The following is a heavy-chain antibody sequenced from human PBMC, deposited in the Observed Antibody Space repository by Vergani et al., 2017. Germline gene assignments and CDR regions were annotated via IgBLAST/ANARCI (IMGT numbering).Heavy chain of an antibody. D-gene: IGHD5-24*01. Sequence: QVQLQESGPGLVKPSETLSLTCAVSGYSISSGYYWGWIRQPPGKGLEWIGSIYHSGSTYYNPSLKSRVTISVDTSKNQFSLKLSSVTAADTAVYYCARQFRGLVDYWGQGTLVTVYS. CDR1: GYSISSGYY. CDR3: ARQFRGLVDY. J-gene: IGHJ4*02. V-gene: IGHV4-38-2*01. CDR2: IYHSGST.